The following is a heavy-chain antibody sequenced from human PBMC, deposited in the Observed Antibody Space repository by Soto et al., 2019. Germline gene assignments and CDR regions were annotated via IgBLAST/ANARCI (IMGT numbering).Heavy chain of an antibody. CDR1: GGSISSGGYY. CDR2: IYYSGST. J-gene: IGHJ4*02. D-gene: IGHD3-3*01. CDR3: ARVEKGIYYFDY. V-gene: IGHV4-31*03. Sequence: SETLSLTCTVSGGSISSGGYYWSWIRQHPGKGLEWSGYIYYSGSTYYNPSLKSRVTISVDTSKNQFSLKLSSVTAADTAVYYCARVEKGIYYFDYWGQGTLVTVSS.